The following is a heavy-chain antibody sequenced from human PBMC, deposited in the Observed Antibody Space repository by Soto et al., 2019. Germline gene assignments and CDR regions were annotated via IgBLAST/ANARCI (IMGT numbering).Heavy chain of an antibody. CDR2: ISGSGGST. D-gene: IGHD3-16*01. Sequence: GGSLRLSCAASGFTFSSYAMSWVRQAPGKGLEWVSAISGSGGSTYYADSVKGRFTISRDNSKNTLYLQMNSLRAEDTAVYYFADQVGGGGAFDIWGQGTMVTVSS. CDR1: GFTFSSYA. CDR3: ADQVGGGGAFDI. V-gene: IGHV3-23*01. J-gene: IGHJ3*02.